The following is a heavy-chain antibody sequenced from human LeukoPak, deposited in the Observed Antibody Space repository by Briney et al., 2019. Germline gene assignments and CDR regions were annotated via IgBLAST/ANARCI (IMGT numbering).Heavy chain of an antibody. Sequence: PSDTLSLTCTVSGRSISSYYWSWIRQPPGKGLEWMGYIYYSGITNYNPSLKSRVTISVDTSKNQFSLKLSPVTAADTAVYYCARALLWFGEFPPHYMDVWGKGTTVTVSS. CDR3: ARALLWFGEFPPHYMDV. CDR2: IYYSGIT. CDR1: GRSISSYY. J-gene: IGHJ6*03. D-gene: IGHD3-10*01. V-gene: IGHV4-59*07.